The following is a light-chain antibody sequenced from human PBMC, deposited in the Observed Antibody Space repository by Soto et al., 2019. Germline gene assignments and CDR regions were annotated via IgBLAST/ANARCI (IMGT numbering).Light chain of an antibody. CDR1: QGISSL. CDR3: QQANSFPLT. V-gene: IGKV1-12*01. J-gene: IGKJ4*01. CDR2: TAS. Sequence: DIKMTQSPSSVSASVGDRVTITCRASQGISSLFAWYQQKPGKAPNLLIHTASILQSGVPSRFIGSGSATDFTLTISSLQPEDVATYYCQQANSFPLTFGGGTKVEI.